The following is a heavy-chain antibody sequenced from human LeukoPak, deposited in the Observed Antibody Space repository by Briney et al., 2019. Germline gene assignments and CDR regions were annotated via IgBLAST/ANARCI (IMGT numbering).Heavy chain of an antibody. V-gene: IGHV3-48*03. D-gene: IGHD3-22*01. Sequence: GALGLSCAASGFTFSSYEMNWVRQAPGKGLEGVSYINSSGSTIYYADSVKGRFTISRDNANNSLYLQMSSLRAEDTAVYYCARGPNYYDSSGYYYWGQGTLVTVSS. CDR3: ARGPNYYDSSGYYY. CDR1: GFTFSSYE. J-gene: IGHJ4*02. CDR2: INSSGSTI.